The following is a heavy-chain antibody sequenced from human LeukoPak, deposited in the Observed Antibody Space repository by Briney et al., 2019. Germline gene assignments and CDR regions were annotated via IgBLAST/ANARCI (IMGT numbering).Heavy chain of an antibody. CDR2: INPSGGST. Sequence: ASVKVSCKASRYTFTSYYMHWVRQAPGQGLEWMGIINPSGGSTSYAQKFQGRVTMTRDTSTSTVYMELSSLRSEDTAMYYCARVSGAARPVFDYWGQGTLVTVSS. D-gene: IGHD6-6*01. CDR1: RYTFTSYY. J-gene: IGHJ4*02. V-gene: IGHV1-46*01. CDR3: ARVSGAARPVFDY.